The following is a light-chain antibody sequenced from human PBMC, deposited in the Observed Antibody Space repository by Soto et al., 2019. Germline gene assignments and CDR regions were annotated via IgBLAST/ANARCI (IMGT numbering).Light chain of an antibody. CDR3: CSYAGSSTSLYV. Sequence: QSALTQPASVSGSPGQSITISCTGTSSDVGSYNLVSWYQQHPGKAPKLMIYEVSKRPSGVSNRFSGSKSGNTASLTISGLQAEDEGDYYCCSYAGSSTSLYVFGTGTKVTVL. J-gene: IGLJ1*01. CDR1: SSDVGSYNL. CDR2: EVS. V-gene: IGLV2-23*02.